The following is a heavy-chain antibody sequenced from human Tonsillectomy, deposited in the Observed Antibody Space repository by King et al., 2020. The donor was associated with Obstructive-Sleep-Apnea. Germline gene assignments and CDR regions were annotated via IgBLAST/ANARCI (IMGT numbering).Heavy chain of an antibody. D-gene: IGHD6-19*01. CDR3: TTDVAVAGTRGYYYYGMDV. Sequence: DVQLVESGGGLVKPGGSLGISCAASGFTFSNAWMSWVRQGPGKGLEWVGRIKSKTDGGTTDYAAPVKGRFTISRDDSKNTLYLQMNSLKTEDTAVYYCTTDVAVAGTRGYYYYGMDVWGQGTTVTVSS. J-gene: IGHJ6*02. CDR1: GFTFSNAW. V-gene: IGHV3-15*01. CDR2: IKSKTDGGTT.